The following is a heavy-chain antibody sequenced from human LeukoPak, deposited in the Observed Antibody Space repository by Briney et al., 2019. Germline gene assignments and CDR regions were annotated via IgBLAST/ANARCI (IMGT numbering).Heavy chain of an antibody. Sequence: VASVKVSCKASGYTFTSYGISWVRQAPGQGLEWMGWTSAYNGNTNYAQELQGRVTMTTDTSTSTAYMELRSLRSDDTAVYYCARDVGSSGWYGYFQHWGQGTLVTVSS. D-gene: IGHD6-19*01. J-gene: IGHJ1*01. CDR2: TSAYNGNT. V-gene: IGHV1-18*01. CDR1: GYTFTSYG. CDR3: ARDVGSSGWYGYFQH.